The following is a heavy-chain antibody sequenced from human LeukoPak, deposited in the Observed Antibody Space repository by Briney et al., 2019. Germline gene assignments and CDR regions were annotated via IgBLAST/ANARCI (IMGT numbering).Heavy chain of an antibody. V-gene: IGHV3-23*01. CDR2: ISGSGGST. D-gene: IGHD6-13*01. Sequence: GGSLRLSCAASGFIFSSYAMSWVRQAPGKGLEWVSAISGSGGSTYYADSVKGRFTISRDNSKNTLYLQMNSLRAEDTAVYYCATYSSSWYCFDYWGQGTLVTVSS. J-gene: IGHJ4*02. CDR3: ATYSSSWYCFDY. CDR1: GFIFSSYA.